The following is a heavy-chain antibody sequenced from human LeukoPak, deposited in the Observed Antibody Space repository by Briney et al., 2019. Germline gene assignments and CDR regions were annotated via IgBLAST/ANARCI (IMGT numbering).Heavy chain of an antibody. D-gene: IGHD5-18*01. CDR3: ARETATTIGAMVSPSGGFDI. Sequence: SVKLSCKPAHNTVTTSAINRGRQAPGQGLEWMGRIIPMFGTANYAQKFQGRVTITEDKSSSTAYMDLSSLSAHETAVYYCARETATTIGAMVSPSGGFDIWGQGTMVTVSS. CDR2: IIPMFGTA. CDR1: HNTVTTSA. J-gene: IGHJ3*02. V-gene: IGHV1-69*06.